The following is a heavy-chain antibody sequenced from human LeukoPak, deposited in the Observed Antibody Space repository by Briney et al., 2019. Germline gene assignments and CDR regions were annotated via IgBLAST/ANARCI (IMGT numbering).Heavy chain of an antibody. CDR3: ARWAHYYDSSGYYFDY. CDR2: IYYSGST. Sequence: SETLSLTCTVSGGSISSYYWSWIRQPPGKGLEWIGYIYYSGSTNYNPSLKSRVTISVDTSKNQFSLKLSSVTAADTAVYYCARWAHYYDSSGYYFDYWGQGTLVTVSS. J-gene: IGHJ4*02. D-gene: IGHD3-22*01. V-gene: IGHV4-59*08. CDR1: GGSISSYY.